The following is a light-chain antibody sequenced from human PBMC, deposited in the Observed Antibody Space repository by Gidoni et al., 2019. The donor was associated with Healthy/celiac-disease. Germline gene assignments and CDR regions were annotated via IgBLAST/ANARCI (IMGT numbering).Light chain of an antibody. CDR2: GAS. V-gene: IGKV3-20*01. J-gene: IGKJ1*01. CDR1: QSVSSSY. Sequence: EIVLTQSPGTLSLSPGERATPACRASQSVSSSYLAWYQQKPGQAPRLLIYGASSRATGIPDRFSGSGSGTDFTITISRLEPEDFAVYYCQQYGSSPTWTFGQGTKVEIK. CDR3: QQYGSSPTWT.